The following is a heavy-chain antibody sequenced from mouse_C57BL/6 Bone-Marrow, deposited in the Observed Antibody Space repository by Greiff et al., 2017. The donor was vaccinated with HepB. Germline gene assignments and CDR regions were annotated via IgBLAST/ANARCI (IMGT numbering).Heavy chain of an antibody. V-gene: IGHV1-18*01. CDR1: GYTFTDYN. Sequence: EVQLQQSGPELVKPGASVKIPCKASGYTFTDYNMDWVKQSHGKSLEWIGDINPNNGGTIYNQKFKGKATLTVDKSSSTAYMELRSLTSEDTAVYYCAALYSNYRFAYWGQGTLVTVSA. CDR2: INPNNGGT. D-gene: IGHD2-5*01. CDR3: AALYSNYRFAY. J-gene: IGHJ3*01.